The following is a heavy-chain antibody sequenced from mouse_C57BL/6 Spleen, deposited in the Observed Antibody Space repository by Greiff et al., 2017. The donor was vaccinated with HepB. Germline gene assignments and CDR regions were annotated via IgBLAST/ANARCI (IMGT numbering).Heavy chain of an antibody. CDR2: IDPEDGDT. V-gene: IGHV14-1*01. CDR3: PYTFYYCSSYDAMDY. J-gene: IGHJ4*01. Sequence: VQLKQSGAELVRPGASVKLSCTASGFNIKDYYMHWVKQRPEQGLEWIGRIDPEDGDTEYAPKFQGKATMTADTSSNTAYLQLSSLTSEDTAVYYCPYTFYYCSSYDAMDYWGQGTSVTVSS. CDR1: GFNIKDYY. D-gene: IGHD1-1*01.